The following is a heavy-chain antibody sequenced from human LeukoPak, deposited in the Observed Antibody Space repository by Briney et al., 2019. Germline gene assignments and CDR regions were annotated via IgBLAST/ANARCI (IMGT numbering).Heavy chain of an antibody. V-gene: IGHV3-30*02. CDR1: GFTFSSYG. Sequence: PGRSLRLSCAASGFTFSSYGMHWVRQAPGKGLEWVAFTRYDGSNKFYADSVRGRFTISRDNSKSRLDLQMNSLRAEDTAVYYCAKDAKDHGWGNYFDYWGRGTLVTVSS. CDR2: TRYDGSNK. J-gene: IGHJ4*02. D-gene: IGHD3-16*01. CDR3: AKDAKDHGWGNYFDY.